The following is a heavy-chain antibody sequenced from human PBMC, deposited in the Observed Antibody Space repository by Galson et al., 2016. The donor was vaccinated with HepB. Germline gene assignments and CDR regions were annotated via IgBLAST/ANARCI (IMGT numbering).Heavy chain of an antibody. CDR1: GFTVSNNY. Sequence: SLRLSCAASGFTVSNNYMTWVRQAPGQGLEYVSVIYSGGTTYYADSVKGRLTISRDNSQNSLFLQMNTLRAEDTAVYFCVRGVYGDHGWFDYWGQGTLVTVSS. CDR3: VRGVYGDHGWFDY. D-gene: IGHD4-17*01. J-gene: IGHJ4*02. V-gene: IGHV3-66*02. CDR2: IYSGGTT.